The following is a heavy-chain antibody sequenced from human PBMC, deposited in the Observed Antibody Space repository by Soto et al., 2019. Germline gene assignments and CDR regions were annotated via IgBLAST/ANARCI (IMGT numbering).Heavy chain of an antibody. J-gene: IGHJ6*02. Sequence: QVQLVQSGAEVKKPGASVKVSCKASGYTFTSYGISWVRQAPGQGLEWMGWISAYNGNTNYAQKLQGRVTMTTDTSTSTAYMALRRLRADDTAVYYCASSYCGGDCYSVYYYYGMDVWGQGTTVTVSS. V-gene: IGHV1-18*01. CDR1: GYTFTSYG. CDR2: ISAYNGNT. D-gene: IGHD2-21*02. CDR3: ASSYCGGDCYSVYYYYGMDV.